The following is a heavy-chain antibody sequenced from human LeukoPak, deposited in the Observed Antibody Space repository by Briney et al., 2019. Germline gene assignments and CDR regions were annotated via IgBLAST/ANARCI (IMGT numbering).Heavy chain of an antibody. CDR3: ANLHLPLRFLEWLLIDDY. Sequence: GGSLRLSCAASGFTFSSYSMNWVRQAPGKGLEWVSYISSNSTIYYADSVKGRFTISRDNAKNSLYLQMNSLRAEDTAVYYCANLHLPLRFLEWLLIDDYWGQGTLVTVSS. CDR2: ISSNSTI. CDR1: GFTFSSYS. D-gene: IGHD3-3*01. J-gene: IGHJ4*02. V-gene: IGHV3-48*01.